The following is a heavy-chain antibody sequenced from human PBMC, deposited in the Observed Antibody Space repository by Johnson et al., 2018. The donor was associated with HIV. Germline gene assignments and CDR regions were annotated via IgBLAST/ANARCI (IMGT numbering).Heavy chain of an antibody. Sequence: VQLVESGGGVVRPGGSLRLSCAASGFIFDDYGMSWVRQAPGKGLEWVANIKQDGSEKYYVDSVKGRFTISRDNAKNSLYLQMNSLSAEDTAVYYCARMTTTVSHHDGFDIWGQGTMVTVSS. CDR2: IKQDGSEK. J-gene: IGHJ3*02. CDR3: ARMTTTVSHHDGFDI. CDR1: GFIFDDYG. V-gene: IGHV3-7*03. D-gene: IGHD4-17*01.